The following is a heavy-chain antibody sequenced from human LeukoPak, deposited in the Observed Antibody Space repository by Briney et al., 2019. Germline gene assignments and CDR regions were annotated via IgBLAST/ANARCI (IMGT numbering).Heavy chain of an antibody. CDR3: ERSTMVRGGHYWFDP. D-gene: IGHD3-10*01. J-gene: IGHJ5*02. Sequence: ASVKVSCKASGYTFTSFGISWVRQAPGQGLEWMGWISAYNGNTNYAQKLQGRVTMTTDTSTSTAYTELRSLRSDDTAVYYWERSTMVRGGHYWFDPWGQGTLVTVSS. CDR1: GYTFTSFG. V-gene: IGHV1-18*01. CDR2: ISAYNGNT.